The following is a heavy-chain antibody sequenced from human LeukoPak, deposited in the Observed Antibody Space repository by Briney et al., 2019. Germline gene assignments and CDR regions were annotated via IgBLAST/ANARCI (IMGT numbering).Heavy chain of an antibody. Sequence: PSETLSLTCTVSGGSISSNYWSWIRQPPGKGLEWIGYIYYSGGTNYNPSLKSRVTISRNTSKNQFSLKLTSVTAADTAVYYCARQTLYTPAFDYWGQGTLVTVSS. CDR1: GGSISSNY. V-gene: IGHV4-59*08. CDR2: IYYSGGT. CDR3: ARQTLYTPAFDY. J-gene: IGHJ4*02. D-gene: IGHD2-15*01.